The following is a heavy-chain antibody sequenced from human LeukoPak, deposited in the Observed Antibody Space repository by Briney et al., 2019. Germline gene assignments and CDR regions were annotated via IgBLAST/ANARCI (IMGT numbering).Heavy chain of an antibody. V-gene: IGHV3-53*01. CDR3: ARVRTDYDFWSGYRYYYYYMDV. J-gene: IGHJ6*03. CDR2: TYSAGT. CDR1: GFTVSSNF. D-gene: IGHD3-3*01. Sequence: GGSVTLSCAASGFTVSSNFMSWVRQAPGKGLEWVSITYSAGTYYSDSVKGRSTISRDNSKNTLDLQMNSLRVEDTAVYYCARVRTDYDFWSGYRYYYYYMDVWGKGTTVTVSS.